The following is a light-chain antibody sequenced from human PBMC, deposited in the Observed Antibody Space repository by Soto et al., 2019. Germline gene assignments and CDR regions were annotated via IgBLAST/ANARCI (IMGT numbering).Light chain of an antibody. J-gene: IGLJ2*01. Sequence: QSVLTQPRSVSGSPGQSVTISCTGTSSDVGTYNYVSWYQQHPDRAPKLLICDVSNRPSGVPDRFSGSKSGNTASLTISGLQAEDEADYYCCSYAGSYTVVFGVGTKLTVL. CDR1: SSDVGTYNY. V-gene: IGLV2-11*01. CDR3: CSYAGSYTVV. CDR2: DVS.